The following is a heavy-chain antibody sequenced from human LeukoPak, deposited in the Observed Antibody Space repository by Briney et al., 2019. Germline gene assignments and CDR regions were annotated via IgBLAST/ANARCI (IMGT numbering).Heavy chain of an antibody. V-gene: IGHV4-34*01. CDR1: GGSFSHYY. Sequence: SETLSLTCAVYGGSFSHYYWSWIRQPPGKGLEWIGEINHSGRTNYNPSLKSRVTMSVDTSKNHFSLKLSSVTAADTAVYYCXXXXSGLLWFDYWGQGNLVTVS. D-gene: IGHD3-10*01. CDR3: XXXXSGLLWFDY. J-gene: IGHJ5*01. CDR2: INHSGRT.